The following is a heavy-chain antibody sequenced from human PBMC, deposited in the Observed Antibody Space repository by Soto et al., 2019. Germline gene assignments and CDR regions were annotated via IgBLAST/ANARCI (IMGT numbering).Heavy chain of an antibody. CDR1: GFTFSGYV. V-gene: IGHV3-64*01. Sequence: PGGSLRLSCAASGFTFSGYVMHWARQAPGRGLEYVSAISVTGGTTYYANSVKGRFTISRDNSKNTLYLQMGSLRPEDMAVYYCARRTAAAAYDYWGQGTLVTVS. D-gene: IGHD6-13*01. CDR2: ISVTGGTT. J-gene: IGHJ4*02. CDR3: ARRTAAAAYDY.